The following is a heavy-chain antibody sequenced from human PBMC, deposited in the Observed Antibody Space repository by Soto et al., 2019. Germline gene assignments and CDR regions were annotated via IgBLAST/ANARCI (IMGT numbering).Heavy chain of an antibody. CDR2: VSGSGDET. D-gene: IGHD1-26*01. CDR3: ARRGTYQWGHFDY. V-gene: IGHV3-23*01. CDR1: GFIFSNHA. Sequence: EVQRLESGGGLVQPGGSLRLSCAASGFIFSNHAMCWVRQGPGKGLEWVSCVSGSGDETFFLDSVKGRFAISRDNSENTLFLQMSSLRAEDTAIDYCARRGTYQWGHFDYWGQGTLVTVSS. J-gene: IGHJ4*02.